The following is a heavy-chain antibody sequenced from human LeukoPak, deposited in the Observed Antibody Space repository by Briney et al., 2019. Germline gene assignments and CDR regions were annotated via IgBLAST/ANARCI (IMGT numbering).Heavy chain of an antibody. J-gene: IGHJ4*02. CDR3: ARSKLVVADIDY. D-gene: IGHD3-22*01. CDR2: IYHSGST. CDR1: NYSISSGYY. V-gene: IGHV4-38-2*02. Sequence: SETLSLTCTVSNYSISSGYYWGWIRQPPEKGLEWIGSIYHSGSTYYNPSLKSRVTISVDTSKNQFSLKLTAVTAADAAVYYCARSKLVVADIDYRGQGTLVTVSS.